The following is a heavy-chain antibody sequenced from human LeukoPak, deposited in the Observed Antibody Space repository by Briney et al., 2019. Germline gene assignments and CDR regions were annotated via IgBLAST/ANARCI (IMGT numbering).Heavy chain of an antibody. CDR3: ARDGTGVYNFVQY. Sequence: ASVKVSFKASGYTFTGYYMHWVRQAPGQGLEWMGWINPNSGGTNYEQKFQGRVTMTRDPSISAVYMELSRLRSDDTAVYYCARDGTGVYNFVQYWGQGTLVTVSS. D-gene: IGHD5-24*01. CDR2: INPNSGGT. CDR1: GYTFTGYY. J-gene: IGHJ4*02. V-gene: IGHV1-2*02.